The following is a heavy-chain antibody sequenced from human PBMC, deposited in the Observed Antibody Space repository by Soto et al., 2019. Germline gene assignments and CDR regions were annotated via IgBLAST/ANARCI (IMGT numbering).Heavy chain of an antibody. CDR3: ATQAPDYYDSSGYPPGVFDY. V-gene: IGHV3-7*05. CDR2: IKQDGSEK. CDR1: GFTFSSYW. Sequence: GGSLRLSCAASGFTFSSYWMSWVRQAPGKGLEWVANIKQDGSEKYYVDSVKGRFTISRDNATNSLYLQMNSLRAEDTAVYYCATQAPDYYDSSGYPPGVFDYWGQGTLVTVSS. D-gene: IGHD3-22*01. J-gene: IGHJ4*02.